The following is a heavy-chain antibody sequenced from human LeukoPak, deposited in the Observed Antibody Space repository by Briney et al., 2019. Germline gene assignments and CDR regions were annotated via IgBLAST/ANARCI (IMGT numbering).Heavy chain of an antibody. CDR2: IANDGRDK. D-gene: IGHD5-12*01. CDR3: VKDMKIKATGYYFDY. Sequence: GGSLRLSCAASGFTFSDYGMHWVRQAPGKGLEWVAVIANDGRDKKYADSVRGRFTISRDNSKNTVYLQMNSLRAEDTAVFYCVKDMKIKATGYYFDYWGQGTLVTVSS. CDR1: GFTFSDYG. J-gene: IGHJ4*02. V-gene: IGHV3-30*18.